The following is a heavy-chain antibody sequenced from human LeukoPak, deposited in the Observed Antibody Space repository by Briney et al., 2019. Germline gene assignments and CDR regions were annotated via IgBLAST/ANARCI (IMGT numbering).Heavy chain of an antibody. D-gene: IGHD5-12*01. V-gene: IGHV4-39*01. CDR2: IYYSGST. CDR3: ARRLGSPFYFDY. CDR1: GGSISSSSYY. J-gene: IGHJ4*02. Sequence: TSETLSLTCTVSGGSISSSSYYWGWIRQPPGKGLEWIGTIYYSGSTYYNPSLKSRVTISVDTSKNQFSLKLSSVTAADTAVYYCARRLGSPFYFDYWGQGTLVTVSS.